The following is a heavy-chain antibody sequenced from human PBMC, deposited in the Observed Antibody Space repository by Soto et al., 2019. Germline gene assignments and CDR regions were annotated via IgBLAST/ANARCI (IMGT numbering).Heavy chain of an antibody. CDR3: VRDSPIGSTYSGYDGIDY. CDR2: IIPLLDIT. J-gene: IGHJ4*01. V-gene: IGHV1-69*08. Sequence: QVQLVQSGAEVKKPGSSVKVSCKASGGTFSNDIITWVRQAPGQGLEWMGRIIPLLDITNYAQKFQGRVTITADKSTSTAYMELNSLRSEDTAVYYCVRDSPIGSTYSGYDGIDYWGQEPWSPSPQ. D-gene: IGHD5-12*01. CDR1: GGTFSNDI.